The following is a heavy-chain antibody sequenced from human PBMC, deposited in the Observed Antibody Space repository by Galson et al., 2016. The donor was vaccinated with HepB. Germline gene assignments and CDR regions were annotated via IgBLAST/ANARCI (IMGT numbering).Heavy chain of an antibody. CDR2: ISAYSGNP. D-gene: IGHD2-2*01. Sequence: SVKVSCKASGYTFTLYGISWVRQAPGQGLEWMGWISAYSGNPNYAQKFQGRVTMTTDTSTSTAYMEVRSLRSDDTAVYYCARTMEVVVVPAARQDFDYWGQGTPVTVSS. CDR1: GYTFTLYG. J-gene: IGHJ4*02. CDR3: ARTMEVVVVPAARQDFDY. V-gene: IGHV1-18*01.